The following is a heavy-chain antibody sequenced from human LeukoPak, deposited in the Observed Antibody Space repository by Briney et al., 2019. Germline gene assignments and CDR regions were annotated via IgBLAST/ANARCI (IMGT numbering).Heavy chain of an antibody. CDR2: INPNSGGT. D-gene: IGHD5-18*01. CDR3: ARDIVMVTYWFDP. V-gene: IGHV1-2*02. Sequence: ASVKVSCKASGYTFTGYYMHWVRQAPGQGLEWMGWINPNSGGTNYAQELQGRVTMTRDTSISTAYMELSRLRSDDTAVYYCARDIVMVTYWFDPWGQGTLVTVSS. J-gene: IGHJ5*02. CDR1: GYTFTGYY.